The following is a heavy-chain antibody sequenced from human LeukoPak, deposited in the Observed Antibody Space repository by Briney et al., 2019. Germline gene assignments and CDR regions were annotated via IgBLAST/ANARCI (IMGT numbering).Heavy chain of an antibody. J-gene: IGHJ6*02. Sequence: KVSCKASGYSFTSYWISWVRQMPGKGLEWMGRIDPSDSYTNYSPSFQGHVTISADKSISTAYLQWSSLKASDTAMYYCARRAIAVAGPLVDYGMDVWGQGTTVTVSS. CDR1: GYSFTSYW. V-gene: IGHV5-10-1*01. D-gene: IGHD6-19*01. CDR3: ARRAIAVAGPLVDYGMDV. CDR2: IDPSDSYT.